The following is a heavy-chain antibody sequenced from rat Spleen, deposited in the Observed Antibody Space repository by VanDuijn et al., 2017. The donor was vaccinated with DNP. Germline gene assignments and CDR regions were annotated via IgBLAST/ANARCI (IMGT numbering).Heavy chain of an antibody. J-gene: IGHJ2*01. CDR2: ISYDGGNT. D-gene: IGHD1-3*01. V-gene: IGHV5-20*01. Sequence: EVQLVESGGGLVQPGRSLKLSCAASGFTFSDYYMAWVRQPPTKGLEWVASISYDGGNTYYRDSVKGRFTISRDNAKSILYLHMDSLRSEDTATYYCTTLNSGTYDSWGQGVMVTVSS. CDR1: GFTFSDYY. CDR3: TTLNSGTYDS.